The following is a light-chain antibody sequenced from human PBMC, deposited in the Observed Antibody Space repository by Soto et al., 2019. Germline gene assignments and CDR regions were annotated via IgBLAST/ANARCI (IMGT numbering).Light chain of an antibody. J-gene: IGKJ4*01. CDR1: QSVSSY. Sequence: EIVLTQSPATLSLSPGERATLSCRASQSVSSYLACYQQKPGQAPRLLIYDASNRATGIPARFSGSGYETEFTLTISSLQSEDFAVYYCQQYNNWPLTLGGGTKVDIK. CDR3: QQYNNWPLT. CDR2: DAS. V-gene: IGKV3-11*01.